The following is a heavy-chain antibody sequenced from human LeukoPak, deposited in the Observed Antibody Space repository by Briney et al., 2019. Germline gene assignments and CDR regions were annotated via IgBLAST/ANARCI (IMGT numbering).Heavy chain of an antibody. V-gene: IGHV4-39*07. Sequence: SETLSLTCSVSGDSIISSSYCWGWIRQPPGKGLEWIGSFPYSGSTYYNPSLQSRVTISTDTSKNQFFLNLTSVTAADTAVYYCARIPLWFGDPWGQGTLVTVSS. CDR3: ARIPLWFGDP. J-gene: IGHJ5*02. CDR2: FPYSGST. CDR1: GDSIISSSYC. D-gene: IGHD3-10*01.